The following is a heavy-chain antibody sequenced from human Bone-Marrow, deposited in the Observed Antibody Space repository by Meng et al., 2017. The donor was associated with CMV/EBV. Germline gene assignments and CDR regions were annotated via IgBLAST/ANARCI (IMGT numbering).Heavy chain of an antibody. CDR2: IYSGGST. Sequence: GGSLRLSCAASGFTVSSNYMSWVRQAPGKGLEWVSVIYSGGSTYYADSVKGRFTISRDNSKNTLYLQMNSLRAEDTAVYYCARQMVVVVPAAIQALDYWGQGTLVTVSS. CDR3: ARQMVVVVPAAIQALDY. J-gene: IGHJ4*02. CDR1: GFTVSSNY. D-gene: IGHD2-2*02. V-gene: IGHV3-66*02.